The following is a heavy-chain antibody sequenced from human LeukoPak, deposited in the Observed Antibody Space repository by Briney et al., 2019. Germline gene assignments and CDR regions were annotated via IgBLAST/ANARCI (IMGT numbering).Heavy chain of an antibody. V-gene: IGHV3-7*01. CDR1: GFSFSSYW. CDR2: IKQDGSEE. CDR3: ARGHYSPWDHCFDY. Sequence: AGGSLRLSCAASGFSFSSYWMNWVRQAPGKGLEWVANIKQDGSEEYYVDSLKGRFTISRDNAKNSVYLQMNNLRADDTAVYYCARGHYSPWDHCFDYRGQGSLVTVSS. J-gene: IGHJ4*02. D-gene: IGHD5-18*01.